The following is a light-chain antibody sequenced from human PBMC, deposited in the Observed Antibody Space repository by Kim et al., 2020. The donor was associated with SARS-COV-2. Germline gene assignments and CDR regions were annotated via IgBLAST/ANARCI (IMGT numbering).Light chain of an antibody. CDR2: GAS. CDR3: LQHSTYPIT. Sequence: ASGGDRVAITCRASQDIRNDLGWYQQNPGRAPKRLIYGASSLQSGVPSRFSGSGSGTEFTLTISSVQPEDFATYFCLQHSTYPITFGQGTRLEIK. V-gene: IGKV1-17*01. CDR1: QDIRND. J-gene: IGKJ5*01.